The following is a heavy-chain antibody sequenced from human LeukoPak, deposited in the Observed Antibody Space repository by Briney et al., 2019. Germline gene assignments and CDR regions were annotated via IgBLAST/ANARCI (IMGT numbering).Heavy chain of an antibody. J-gene: IGHJ4*02. V-gene: IGHV3-23*01. CDR3: AKTPAGSWYPQGFDY. D-gene: IGHD6-13*01. CDR1: GFTFSSYA. CDR2: ISGSGGST. Sequence: GGSLRLSCAASGFTFSSYAMSWVRQAPGKGLEWVSAISGSGGSTYYADSVKGRFTISRDNSKNTLYLQMNSLRAEDTAVYYCAKTPAGSWYPQGFDYRGQGTLVTVSS.